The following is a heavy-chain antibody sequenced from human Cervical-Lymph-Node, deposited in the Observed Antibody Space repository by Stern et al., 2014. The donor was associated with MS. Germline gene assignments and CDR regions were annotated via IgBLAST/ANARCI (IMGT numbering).Heavy chain of an antibody. J-gene: IGHJ4*02. CDR3: TTDRNDYGDYYFDY. CDR2: IESKTDGGTP. Sequence: EVQLVESGGGLVKPGGSLRLSCTTSGFTFSNAWMSWVRQTPGKGLEWVGRIESKTDGGTPDYAAPVKGRFTISRDDSKTTLFLQMNSLKTEDTAVYYCTTDRNDYGDYYFDYWGQGTLVTVSS. D-gene: IGHD4-17*01. V-gene: IGHV3-15*04. CDR1: GFTFSNAW.